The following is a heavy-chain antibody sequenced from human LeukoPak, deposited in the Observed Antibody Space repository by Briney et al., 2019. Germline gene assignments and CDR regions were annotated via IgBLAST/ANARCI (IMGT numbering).Heavy chain of an antibody. D-gene: IGHD1-26*01. V-gene: IGHV1-18*01. CDR1: GYTFTSYG. J-gene: IGHJ4*02. CDR2: ISAYNGNT. Sequence: ASVKVSCTASGYTFTSYGISWVRQAPGQGLEWTGWISAYNGNTNYAQKLQGRVTMTTDTSTSTAYMELRSLRSDDTAVYYCARVPSGELYFDYWGQGTLVTVSS. CDR3: ARVPSGELYFDY.